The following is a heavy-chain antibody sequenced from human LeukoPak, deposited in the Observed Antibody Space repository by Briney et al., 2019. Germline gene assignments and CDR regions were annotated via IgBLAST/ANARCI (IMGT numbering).Heavy chain of an antibody. D-gene: IGHD3-22*01. CDR1: GGSFGGYY. CDR2: INHSGST. CDR3: ASEARVHYDSSGYYYG. Sequence: SETLSLTCAVYGGSFGGYYWSWIRQPPGKGLEWIGEINHSGSTNYNPSLKSRVTISVDTSKNQFSLKLSSVTAADTAVYYCASEARVHYDSSGYYYGWGQGTLVTVSS. V-gene: IGHV4-34*01. J-gene: IGHJ4*02.